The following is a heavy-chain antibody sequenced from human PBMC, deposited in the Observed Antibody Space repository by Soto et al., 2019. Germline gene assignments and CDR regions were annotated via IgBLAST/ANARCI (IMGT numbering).Heavy chain of an antibody. J-gene: IGHJ6*02. Sequence: ASVEVSCKASGYTFTSYGISWVRQAPGQGLEWMGWISAYNGNTNYAQKLQGRVTMTTDTSTSAAYMELRSLRSDDTAVYYCARYSSSLSPIYYYYGMDVWGQGTTVTVSS. CDR3: ARYSSSLSPIYYYYGMDV. V-gene: IGHV1-18*01. D-gene: IGHD6-6*01. CDR1: GYTFTSYG. CDR2: ISAYNGNT.